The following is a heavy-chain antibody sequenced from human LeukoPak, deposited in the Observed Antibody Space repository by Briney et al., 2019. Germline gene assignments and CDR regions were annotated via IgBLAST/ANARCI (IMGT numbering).Heavy chain of an antibody. CDR3: ARSRTAMIVVVMSDY. CDR2: ISSSSSYI. J-gene: IGHJ4*02. Sequence: PGGSLRLSCAASGFTFSRYSMNWVRLAPGKGLKWVSSISSSSSYIYYADSVKGRFTISRDNAKNSLYLQMNSLRAEDTAVYYCARSRTAMIVVVMSDYWGQGTLVTVSS. V-gene: IGHV3-21*01. CDR1: GFTFSRYS. D-gene: IGHD3-22*01.